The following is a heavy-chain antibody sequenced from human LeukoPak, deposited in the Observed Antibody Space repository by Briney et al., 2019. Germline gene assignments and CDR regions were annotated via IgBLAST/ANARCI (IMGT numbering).Heavy chain of an antibody. CDR2: ISSSSSIM. V-gene: IGHV3-48*01. CDR1: GFTFSSYS. Sequence: PGGSLRLSCAASGFTFSSYSMNWVRQAPGKGLEWVSYISSSSSIMYYADSVKGRFTISRDNVENSLYLQMNSLRAEDTAVYYCARDPGGYFDYWGQGTLVTVSS. D-gene: IGHD3-10*01. CDR3: ARDPGGYFDY. J-gene: IGHJ4*02.